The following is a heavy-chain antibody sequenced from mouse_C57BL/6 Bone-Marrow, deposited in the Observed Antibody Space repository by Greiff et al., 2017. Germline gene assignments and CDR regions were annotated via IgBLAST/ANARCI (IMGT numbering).Heavy chain of an antibody. CDR3: ASDGNSNAWDY. CDR2: ILPGSGST. V-gene: IGHV1-9*01. J-gene: IGHJ2*01. D-gene: IGHD2-5*01. Sequence: QVQLQQSGAELMKPGASVKLSCKATGYTFTGYWIEWVKQRPGHGLEWIGEILPGSGSTNYNEKFKGKATFTADTSSNTCNMQLNSRTPEDYAIYYCASDGNSNAWDYWGQGTTVTVSS. CDR1: GYTFTGYW.